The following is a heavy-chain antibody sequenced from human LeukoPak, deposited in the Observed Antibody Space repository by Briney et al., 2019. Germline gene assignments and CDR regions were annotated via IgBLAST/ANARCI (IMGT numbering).Heavy chain of an antibody. CDR3: ATDRGLYDSSGYYFNWFDP. J-gene: IGHJ5*02. V-gene: IGHV1-24*01. CDR1: GYTLTELS. Sequence: GASVKVSCKVSGYTLTELSMHWVRQAPGKGLEWMGGFDPEDGETIYAQRFQGRVTMTEDTSTDTAYMELSSLRSEDTAVYYCATDRGLYDSSGYYFNWFDPWGQGTLVTVSS. D-gene: IGHD3-22*01. CDR2: FDPEDGET.